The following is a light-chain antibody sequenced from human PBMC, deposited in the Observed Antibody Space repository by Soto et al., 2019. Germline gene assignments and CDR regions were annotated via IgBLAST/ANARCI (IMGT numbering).Light chain of an antibody. J-gene: IGLJ2*01. Sequence: QSALTQVASVSGSPGQSITISCTGTSSDIGAYDYVSWYQHHPGKVPKLMISKVNNRPSGVSNRFSGSKSGNTASLTISGLQDEDEADYYCSSYTRDYTMIFGGGTKVTVL. V-gene: IGLV2-14*01. CDR1: SSDIGAYDY. CDR3: SSYTRDYTMI. CDR2: KVN.